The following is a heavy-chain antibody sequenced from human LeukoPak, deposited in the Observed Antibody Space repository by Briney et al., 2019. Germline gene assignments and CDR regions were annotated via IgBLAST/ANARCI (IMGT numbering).Heavy chain of an antibody. CDR3: AKRTYDSSGSIDY. CDR2: IWYDGSNK. CDR1: GFTFSSYA. Sequence: GGSLRLSCAASGFTFSSYAMHWVRQAPGKGLEWVTVIWYDGSNKHYADSAKGRFTISRDNSKNTLYLQMNSLRAEDTAVYYCAKRTYDSSGSIDYWGQGTLVTVSS. D-gene: IGHD3-22*01. J-gene: IGHJ4*02. V-gene: IGHV3-30*02.